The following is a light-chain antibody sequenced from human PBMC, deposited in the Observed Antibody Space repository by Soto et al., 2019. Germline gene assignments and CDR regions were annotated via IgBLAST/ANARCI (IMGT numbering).Light chain of an antibody. J-gene: IGKJ1*01. Sequence: DIQMTQSPSTLSGSVGDRVTITCRASQTISSWLAWYQQKPGKAPKLLIYKASTLKSGGPSRCSGSGSGTEFTPTINSRKPDDFATDHRQHYNSDSEAFGQGTKAKIK. V-gene: IGKV1-5*03. CDR3: QHYNSDSEA. CDR1: QTISSW. CDR2: KAS.